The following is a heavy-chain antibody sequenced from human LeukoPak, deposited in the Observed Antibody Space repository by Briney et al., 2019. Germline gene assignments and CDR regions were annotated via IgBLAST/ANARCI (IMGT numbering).Heavy chain of an antibody. CDR3: ARGQDWAFDY. Sequence: GGSLRLSCAASGFTFSNYNMNWVRQAPGKGLEWISFINSGATATWYADSVRGRFTISRDNAKNSLYLQMSSLRDEDTAVYYCARGQDWAFDYWGQGTLVTVSS. CDR2: INSGATAT. CDR1: GFTFSNYN. D-gene: IGHD3/OR15-3a*01. J-gene: IGHJ4*02. V-gene: IGHV3-48*02.